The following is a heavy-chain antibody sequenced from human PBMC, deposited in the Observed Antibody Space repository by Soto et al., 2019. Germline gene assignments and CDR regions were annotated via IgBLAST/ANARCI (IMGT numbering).Heavy chain of an antibody. D-gene: IGHD4-17*01. Sequence: ASVKVSCKASGYTFTSYAMHWVRQAPGQRLEWMGWINAGNGNTRYSQKFQGRVTITRDTSASTAYMELSSLRSEDTAVYYCARDHNPTNNDYGDYGGANYFDYWGKGTLVTVSS. CDR2: INAGNGNT. J-gene: IGHJ4*02. V-gene: IGHV1-3*01. CDR3: ARDHNPTNNDYGDYGGANYFDY. CDR1: GYTFTSYA.